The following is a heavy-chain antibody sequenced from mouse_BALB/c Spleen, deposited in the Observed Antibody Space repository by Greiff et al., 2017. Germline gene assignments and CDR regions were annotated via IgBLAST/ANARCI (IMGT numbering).Heavy chain of an antibody. CDR2: INPDSSTI. Sequence: EVQLMESGGGLVQPGGSLKLSCAASGYAFSSYWMSWVRQAPGKGLEWIGEINPDSSTINYTPALKDKFIISRDNAKNTLYLQMSKVRAEDTALYYCARRGDSYAWFAYWGQGTLVTVSA. J-gene: IGHJ3*01. CDR1: GYAFSSYW. D-gene: IGHD2-12*01. V-gene: IGHV4-1*02. CDR3: ARRGDSYAWFAY.